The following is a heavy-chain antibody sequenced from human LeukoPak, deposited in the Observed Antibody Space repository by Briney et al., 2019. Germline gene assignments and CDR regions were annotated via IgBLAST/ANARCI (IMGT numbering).Heavy chain of an antibody. CDR2: IYYSGST. CDR3: ARARRFHGSGSYYTPYYYYGMDV. D-gene: IGHD3-10*01. Sequence: SETLSLTCTVSGGSISSSSYYWGWIRQPPGKGLEWIGSIYYSGSTYYNPSLKSRVTISVDTSKNQFSLKLSSVTAADTAVYYCARARRFHGSGSYYTPYYYYGMDVWGQGTTVTVSS. J-gene: IGHJ6*02. CDR1: GGSISSSSYY. V-gene: IGHV4-39*07.